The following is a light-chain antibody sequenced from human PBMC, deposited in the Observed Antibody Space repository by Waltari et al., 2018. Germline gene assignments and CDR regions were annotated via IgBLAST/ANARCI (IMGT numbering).Light chain of an antibody. J-gene: IGLJ3*02. CDR3: AVWDDSLNGWV. V-gene: IGLV1-44*01. CDR2: RNN. Sequence: QSVLTQPPSASGTPGQRVTISCSGSSSNIGINTVNWYQQLPGTAPKLLIYRNNQRPSGVPDRFSGSKSGTSASLASSGLQSEDEADYYCAVWDDSLNGWVFGGGTKLTVL. CDR1: SSNIGINT.